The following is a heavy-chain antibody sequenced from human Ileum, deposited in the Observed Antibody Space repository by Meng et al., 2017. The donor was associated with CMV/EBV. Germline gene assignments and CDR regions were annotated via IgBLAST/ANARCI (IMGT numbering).Heavy chain of an antibody. Sequence: GESLKISCAASGFSFSTYAMHWVRQAPGKGLEWAALISHDGKNNYYADSVKGRFTISRDNSKNTLYLQMNSLRDEDTALYFGARGDSSGWSKPTGSTDCDFWGQGTQVTVSS. CDR2: ISHDGKNN. CDR3: ARGDSSGWSKPTGSTDCDF. CDR1: GFSFSTYA. V-gene: IGHV3-30*04. J-gene: IGHJ4*02. D-gene: IGHD6-19*01.